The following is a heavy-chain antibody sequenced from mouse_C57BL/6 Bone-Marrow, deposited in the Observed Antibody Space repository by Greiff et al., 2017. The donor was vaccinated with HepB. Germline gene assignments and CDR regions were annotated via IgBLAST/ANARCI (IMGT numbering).Heavy chain of an antibody. CDR3: ARHGDYYGSSHWYFDV. Sequence: QVHVKQSGAELVKPGASVKLSCKASGYTFTEYTIHWVKQRSGQGLEWIGWFYPGSGSIKYNEKFKDKATLTADKSSSTVYMELSRLTSEDSAVYFCARHGDYYGSSHWYFDVWGTGTTVTVSS. CDR2: FYPGSGSI. CDR1: GYTFTEYT. J-gene: IGHJ1*03. V-gene: IGHV1-62-2*01. D-gene: IGHD1-1*01.